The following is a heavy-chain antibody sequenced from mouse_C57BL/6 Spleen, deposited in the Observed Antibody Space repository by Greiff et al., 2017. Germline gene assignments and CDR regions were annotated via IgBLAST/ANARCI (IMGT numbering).Heavy chain of an antibody. CDR3: ARIGTAQATWFAY. Sequence: QVQLQQPGAELVKPGASVKLSCKASGYTFTSYWMHWVKQRPEQGLEWIGMIHPNSGSTNYNEKFKSKATLTVDKSSSTAYMQLSSLTSEDSAVYYCARIGTAQATWFAYWGQGTLVTVSA. V-gene: IGHV1-64*01. CDR1: GYTFTSYW. J-gene: IGHJ3*01. D-gene: IGHD3-2*02. CDR2: IHPNSGST.